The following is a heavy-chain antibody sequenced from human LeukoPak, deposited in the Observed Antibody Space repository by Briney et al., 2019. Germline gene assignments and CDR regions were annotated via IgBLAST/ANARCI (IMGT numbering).Heavy chain of an antibody. J-gene: IGHJ4*02. CDR1: GFTFSSYE. Sequence: PGGSLRLSCAASGFTFSSYEMNWVRQAPGKGLEWVSYISSSGSTIYYADSVKGLFTISRDNSKNTLYLQMNSLRAEDTAVYYCAKDSSMLRGPIAIYYFDFWGQGTLVTVSS. D-gene: IGHD3-10*01. V-gene: IGHV3-48*03. CDR3: AKDSSMLRGPIAIYYFDF. CDR2: ISSSGSTI.